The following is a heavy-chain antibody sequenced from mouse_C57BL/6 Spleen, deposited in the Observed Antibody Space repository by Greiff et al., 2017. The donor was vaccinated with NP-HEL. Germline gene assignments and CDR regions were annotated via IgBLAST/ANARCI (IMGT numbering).Heavy chain of an antibody. J-gene: IGHJ3*01. CDR3: TRDLGAYHTIEGCAY. CDR2: ISSGGDYI. Sequence: EVKLVESGEGLVKPGGSLKLSCAASGFTFSSYAMSWVRQTPEKRLEWVAYISSGGDYIYYADTVKGRFTIPRDNARNTLYLQMSSLKSEDTAMYYCTRDLGAYHTIEGCAYWGQGTLVTVSA. CDR1: GFTFSSYA. V-gene: IGHV5-9-1*02. D-gene: IGHD2-12*01.